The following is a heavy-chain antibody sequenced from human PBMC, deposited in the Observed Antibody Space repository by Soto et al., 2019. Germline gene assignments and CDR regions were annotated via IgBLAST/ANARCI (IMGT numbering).Heavy chain of an antibody. V-gene: IGHV3-23*01. J-gene: IGHJ5*02. Sequence: LFCADSGFTVNSYTMSWVRQPPGKELEWVSAISGSGGSTYYADSVKGRFTISRDNSKNTLYLQMNSLRAEDTAVYYCAKRAFYGSGSYYNPNWFDPWGQGTLVTVSS. CDR2: ISGSGGST. D-gene: IGHD3-10*01. CDR3: AKRAFYGSGSYYNPNWFDP. CDR1: GFTVNSYT.